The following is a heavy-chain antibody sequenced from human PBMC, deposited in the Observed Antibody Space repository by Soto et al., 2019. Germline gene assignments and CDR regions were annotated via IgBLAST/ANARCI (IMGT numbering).Heavy chain of an antibody. CDR1: GYTFTSYG. CDR3: ARHRTSGELGN. V-gene: IGHV1-18*01. D-gene: IGHD1-7*01. Sequence: QVQLVQSGAEVKKPGASVKVSCKASGYTFTSYGISWVRQAPGQGLEWMGWISAYNGNTNYAQKLQGRVKMTTNTSPSTDDMERRSRRSDDTALYFCARHRTSGELGNWGKGTLVTVSS. CDR2: ISAYNGNT. J-gene: IGHJ4*02.